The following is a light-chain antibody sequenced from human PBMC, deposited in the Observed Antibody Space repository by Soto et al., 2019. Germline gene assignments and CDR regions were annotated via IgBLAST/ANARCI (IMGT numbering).Light chain of an antibody. CDR2: GAS. CDR3: QQYNSRPPMYT. J-gene: IGKJ2*01. CDR1: QSVSSN. Sequence: EIVMTQSPATLSVSPGERATLSCRASQSVSSNLAWYQQKPGQAPRLLIYGASTRATGISARFSGSGSGTEFTLTISSLQSEDFAVYYCQQYNSRPPMYTFGQGTKLEIK. V-gene: IGKV3-15*01.